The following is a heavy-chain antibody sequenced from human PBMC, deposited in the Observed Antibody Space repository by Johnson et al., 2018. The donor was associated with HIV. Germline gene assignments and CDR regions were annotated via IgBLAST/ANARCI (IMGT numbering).Heavy chain of an antibody. CDR3: AKDKTGADAVDI. D-gene: IGHD7-27*01. Sequence: VQLVESGGGLVQPGRSLRLSCAASGFTFDDYAMHWVRQAPGKGLEWVSGISWNSGSIGYADSVKGRFTISRDNAKNSLYLQMNSLRAEDTALYYCAKDKTGADAVDIWGQGTMVTVSS. V-gene: IGHV3-9*01. J-gene: IGHJ3*02. CDR1: GFTFDDYA. CDR2: ISWNSGSI.